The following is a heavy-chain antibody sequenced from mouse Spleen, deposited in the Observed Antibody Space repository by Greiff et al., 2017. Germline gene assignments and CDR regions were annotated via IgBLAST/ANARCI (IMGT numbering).Heavy chain of an antibody. CDR1: GYTFTDYE. Sequence: VQLQQSGAELVRPGASVTLSCKASGYTFTDYEMHWVKQTPVHGLEWIGAIYPETGGTAYNQTFKGKAILTADKSSSTAYMELRSLTSEDSAVYYCTRSGGTVFAYWGQGTLVTVSA. V-gene: IGHV1-15*01. CDR3: TRSGGTVFAY. J-gene: IGHJ3*01. CDR2: IYPETGGT. D-gene: IGHD1-1*02.